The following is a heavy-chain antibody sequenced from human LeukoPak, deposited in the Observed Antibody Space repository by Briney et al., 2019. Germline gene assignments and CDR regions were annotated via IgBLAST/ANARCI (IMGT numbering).Heavy chain of an antibody. CDR3: ARDGGTILGVVIIRAFDI. CDR1: GYTFTGYY. J-gene: IGHJ3*02. D-gene: IGHD3-3*01. CDR2: INPNSGGT. Sequence: ASVKVSCKASGYTFTGYYMHWVRQAPGQGLEWMGWINPNSGGTNYAQKFQGRVTMTRDTSISTAYMELSRLRSDDTAVYYCARDGGTILGVVIIRAFDIWGQGTMVTVSS. V-gene: IGHV1-2*02.